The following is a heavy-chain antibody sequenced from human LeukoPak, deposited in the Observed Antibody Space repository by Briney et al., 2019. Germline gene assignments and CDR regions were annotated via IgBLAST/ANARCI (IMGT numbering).Heavy chain of an antibody. CDR2: IIPIFGTA. CDR1: GGTFSSYA. J-gene: IGHJ6*03. Sequence: GASVKVSCKASGGTFSSYAISWVRQVPGQGLEWMGGIIPIFGTANYAQKFQGRVTITADKSTSTAYMELSSLRSEDTAVYYCARVQAARLYYYYYYMDVWGKGTTVTVSS. D-gene: IGHD6-6*01. V-gene: IGHV1-69*06. CDR3: ARVQAARLYYYYYYMDV.